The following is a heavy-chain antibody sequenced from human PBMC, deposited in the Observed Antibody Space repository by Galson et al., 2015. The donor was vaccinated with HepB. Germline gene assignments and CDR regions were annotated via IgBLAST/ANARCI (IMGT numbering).Heavy chain of an antibody. V-gene: IGHV1-69*13. Sequence: SVKVSCKASGGTFSSYAISWVRQAPGQGLEWMGGIIPIFGTANYAQKFQGRVTITADESTSTAYMELSSLRSEDTAVYYCARGYCSGGSCYAGYYYYGMDVWGQGTTVTASS. CDR3: ARGYCSGGSCYAGYYYYGMDV. D-gene: IGHD2-15*01. CDR1: GGTFSSYA. J-gene: IGHJ6*02. CDR2: IIPIFGTA.